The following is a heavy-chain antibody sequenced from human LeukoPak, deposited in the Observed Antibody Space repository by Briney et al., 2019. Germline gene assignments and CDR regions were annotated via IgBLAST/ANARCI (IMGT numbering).Heavy chain of an antibody. J-gene: IGHJ5*02. V-gene: IGHV1-18*01. CDR3: ARDPYCSSTSCYRNWFDP. Sequence: GASVKVSCKASGYTFTSYGISWVRQAPGQGLEWMGWISAYNGNTNYAQKLQGRVTMTTDTSTSTAYMELRSLRSDDTAVYYCARDPYCSSTSCYRNWFDPWGQGTLVTVSS. CDR1: GYTFTSYG. CDR2: ISAYNGNT. D-gene: IGHD2-2*01.